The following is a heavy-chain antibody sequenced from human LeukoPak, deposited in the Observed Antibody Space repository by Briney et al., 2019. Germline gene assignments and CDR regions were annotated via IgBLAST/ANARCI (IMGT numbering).Heavy chain of an antibody. CDR3: ARDPRLGLLGDIVVVPAAMDY. D-gene: IGHD2-2*01. Sequence: GGSLRLSCAASGFTFSDYYMSWIRQAPGKGLEWVSYISSSGSTIYYADSVKGRFTISRDNAKNSLYLQMNSLRAEDTAVYYCARDPRLGLLGDIVVVPAAMDYWGQGTLVTVSS. CDR1: GFTFSDYY. CDR2: ISSSGSTI. J-gene: IGHJ4*02. V-gene: IGHV3-11*01.